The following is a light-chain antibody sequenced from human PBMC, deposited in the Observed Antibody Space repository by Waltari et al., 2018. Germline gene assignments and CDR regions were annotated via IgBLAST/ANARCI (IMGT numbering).Light chain of an antibody. Sequence: DIVITQSPLSLPVTPGEPASISCRSSQGLLHSSGYTCLHWFRQKPGQSPQLLIFLGSNRASGVPDRFSGSASGTDLTLKISRVEAEDVGVYYCMQFLQTPYTFGQGTKLEIK. CDR2: LGS. J-gene: IGKJ2*01. V-gene: IGKV2-28*01. CDR1: QGLLHSSGYTC. CDR3: MQFLQTPYT.